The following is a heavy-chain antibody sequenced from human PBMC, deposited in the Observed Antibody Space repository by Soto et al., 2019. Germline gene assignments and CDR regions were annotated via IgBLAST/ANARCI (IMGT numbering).Heavy chain of an antibody. Sequence: QVQLVQSGGEVKKPGASVKVSCKASGYSFTGYGINWVRQAPGQGPEWLGRITTYNGDTNYAQNFQGRLTMTTDTSTGTTYMELRSLRSDDTALYYCARGRGYSLIPVVDDAVDVWGQGTLVTVSS. CDR2: ITTYNGDT. CDR1: GYSFTGYG. V-gene: IGHV1-18*04. CDR3: ARGRGYSLIPVVDDAVDV. D-gene: IGHD5-12*01. J-gene: IGHJ3*01.